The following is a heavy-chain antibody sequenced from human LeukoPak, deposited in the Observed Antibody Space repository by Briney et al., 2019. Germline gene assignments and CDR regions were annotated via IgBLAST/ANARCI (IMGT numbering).Heavy chain of an antibody. V-gene: IGHV4-30-4*07. D-gene: IGHD5-18*01. CDR2: IYYSGST. J-gene: IGHJ6*03. CDR1: GGSISSGGYS. CDR3: ARTTEGGYNYGYFYYYYMDV. Sequence: SETLSLTCAVSGGSISSGGYSWSWIRLPPGKGLEWIGYIYYSGSTYYNPSLKTRVTISVDTSKNQFSLKLRSVTAADTAVYYCARTTEGGYNYGYFYYYYMDVWGKGTTVTISS.